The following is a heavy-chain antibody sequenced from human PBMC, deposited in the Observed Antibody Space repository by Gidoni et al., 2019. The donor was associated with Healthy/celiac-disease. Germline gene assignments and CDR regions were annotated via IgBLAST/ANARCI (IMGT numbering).Heavy chain of an antibody. D-gene: IGHD6-19*01. CDR2: INHSGST. Sequence: QVQLQQWGAGLLKPSETLSLTCAVYGGSFSGYYWSWIRQPPGKGLEWIGEINHSGSTNYNPSLKSRVTISVDTSKNQFSLKLSSVTAADTAVYYCARGPLAGEIDYWGQGTLVTVSS. V-gene: IGHV4-34*01. CDR3: ARGPLAGEIDY. CDR1: GGSFSGYY. J-gene: IGHJ4*02.